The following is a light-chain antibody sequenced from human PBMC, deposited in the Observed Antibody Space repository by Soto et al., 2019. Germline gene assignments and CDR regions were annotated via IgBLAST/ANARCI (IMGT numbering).Light chain of an antibody. V-gene: IGKV1-5*03. CDR3: QHYNSYSEA. Sequence: DIQMTQSPSTLSGSVGDRVTITCRASQTIISWLAWYQQKPGKATKLXIYMASTLKSGVPSRFSGSGSGTDFIPTISSLQPDDFATYYCQHYNSYSEAFGQGTKV. J-gene: IGKJ1*01. CDR2: MAS. CDR1: QTIISW.